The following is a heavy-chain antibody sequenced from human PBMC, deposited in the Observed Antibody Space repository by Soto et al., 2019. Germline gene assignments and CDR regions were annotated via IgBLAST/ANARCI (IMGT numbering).Heavy chain of an antibody. V-gene: IGHV3-48*02. CDR3: ARDEASSSWYYYYYYGKDV. CDR2: ISSSSSTI. D-gene: IGHD6-13*01. J-gene: IGHJ6*02. CDR1: GFTFGTTD. Sequence: HPGGSLRLSCAASGFTFGTTDMSWVRQAPGKGLEWVSYISSSSSTIYYADSVKGRFTISRDNAKNSLYLQMNSLRDEDTAVYYCARDEASSSWYYYYYYGKDVWGQGTPVTVSS.